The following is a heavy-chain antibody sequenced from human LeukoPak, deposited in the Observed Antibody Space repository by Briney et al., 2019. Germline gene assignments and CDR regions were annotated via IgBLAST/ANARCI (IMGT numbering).Heavy chain of an antibody. V-gene: IGHV3-11*04. D-gene: IGHD6-13*01. Sequence: GGSLRLSCTVSGFTFTDYYMSWVRQAPGKGLEWVSYISSSGSMLHYADSVEGRFTISRDNAKNSLYLQMSSLRVEDTAVYYCTRRPYSSSWYYFDYWGQGTLVTVSS. CDR2: ISSSGSML. CDR3: TRRPYSSSWYYFDY. J-gene: IGHJ4*02. CDR1: GFTFTDYY.